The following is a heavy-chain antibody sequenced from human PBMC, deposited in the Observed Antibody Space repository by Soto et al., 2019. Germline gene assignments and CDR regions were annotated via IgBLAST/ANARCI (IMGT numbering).Heavy chain of an antibody. V-gene: IGHV1-69*13. D-gene: IGHD4-17*01. CDR2: IIPIFGTA. Sequence: GASVKVSCKASGGTFSSYAISWVRQAPGQGLEWMGGIIPIFGTANYAQKFQGRVTITADESTSTAYMELSSLRSEDTAVYYCARGHDYGDYVFDYWGQGTLVTVSS. CDR1: GGTFSSYA. CDR3: ARGHDYGDYVFDY. J-gene: IGHJ4*02.